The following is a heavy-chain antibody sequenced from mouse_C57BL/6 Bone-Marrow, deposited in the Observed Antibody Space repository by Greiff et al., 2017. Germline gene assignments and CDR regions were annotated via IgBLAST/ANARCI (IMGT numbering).Heavy chain of an antibody. CDR2: ISNGGGST. CDR1: GFTFSDYY. D-gene: IGHD2-2*01. CDR3: ARRYSYGYPWFAY. V-gene: IGHV5-12*01. J-gene: IGHJ3*01. Sequence: EVKLVESGGGLVQPGGSLKLSCAASGFTFSDYYMYWVRQTPEKRLEWVAYISNGGGSTYYPDTVKGRFTISRDNAKNTLYLQMSRLKSEDTAMYYCARRYSYGYPWFAYWGQGTLVTVSA.